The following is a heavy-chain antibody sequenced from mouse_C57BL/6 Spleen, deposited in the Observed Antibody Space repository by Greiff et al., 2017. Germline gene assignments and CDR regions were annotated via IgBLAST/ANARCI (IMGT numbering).Heavy chain of an antibody. V-gene: IGHV1-54*01. D-gene: IGHD1-1*02. CDR1: GYAFTNYL. Sequence: QVQLQQSGAELVRPGTSVKVSCKASGYAFTNYLIEWVKQRPGQGLEWIGVINPGSGGTNYNEKFKGKATLTADKSSSTAYMQLSSLTSEDSAVYFGARRREVVATDGWYFDVWGTGTMVTVSA. CDR3: ARRREVVATDGWYFDV. CDR2: INPGSGGT. J-gene: IGHJ1*03.